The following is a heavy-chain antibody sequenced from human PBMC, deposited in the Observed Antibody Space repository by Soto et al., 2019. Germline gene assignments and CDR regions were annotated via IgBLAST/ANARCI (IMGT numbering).Heavy chain of an antibody. D-gene: IGHD3-10*01. J-gene: IGHJ6*02. CDR1: GFTFSSYA. CDR2: ISYDGSNK. V-gene: IGHV3-30-3*01. Sequence: HLGGSLRLSCSASGFTFSSYAMHWVRQAPGKGLEWVAVISYDGSNKYYADSVKGRLTISRDNSKNTLYLQMNSLRAEDTAVYYCAREPASGSYYNPLIKYYYGMDVWGQGTTVTVSS. CDR3: AREPASGSYYNPLIKYYYGMDV.